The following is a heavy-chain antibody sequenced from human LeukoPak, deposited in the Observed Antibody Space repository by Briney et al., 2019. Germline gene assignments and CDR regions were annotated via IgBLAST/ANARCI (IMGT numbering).Heavy chain of an antibody. V-gene: IGHV3-33*01. Sequence: GGSLRLSCAASGFTFSSYGMHWVRQAPGKGLGWGAVIWYEGGNKYYADSVKGRFTISRDNSKNTLYLQMKSLRAEDTAVYYCARAGPMVRGVTARERGRYGMDVWGQGTTVTVSS. D-gene: IGHD3-10*01. J-gene: IGHJ6*02. CDR2: IWYEGGNK. CDR3: ARAGPMVRGVTARERGRYGMDV. CDR1: GFTFSSYG.